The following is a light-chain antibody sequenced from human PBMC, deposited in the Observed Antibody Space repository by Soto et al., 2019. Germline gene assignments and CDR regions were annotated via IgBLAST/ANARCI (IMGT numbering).Light chain of an antibody. J-gene: IGKJ4*01. CDR2: GAS. Sequence: EIVMTQSPLTLSVSPGERATLSCRASQNININLAWYQQRPGQAPRVLIYGASSRASGIPDRFIGSGSGTDFTLTINRLEPDDFAFYYCQQYKDWPPLTFGGGTRVEIK. CDR3: QQYKDWPPLT. V-gene: IGKV3D-15*01. CDR1: QNININ.